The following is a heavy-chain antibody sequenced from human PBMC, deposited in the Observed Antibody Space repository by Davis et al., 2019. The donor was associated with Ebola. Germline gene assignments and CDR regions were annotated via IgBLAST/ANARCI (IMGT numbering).Heavy chain of an antibody. J-gene: IGHJ4*02. Sequence: PSETLSLTCTVSGGSVSSANNYWNWIRQPPGKGLEWIANVYYTGSTNYNPSLRRRVTTSIDTSKEQFSLKLTSVTAADTAVYYCARLPGLYCSGGSCYSVFDFWGQGTLVTVSS. CDR3: ARLPGLYCSGGSCYSVFDF. V-gene: IGHV4-61*01. CDR1: GGSVSSANNY. D-gene: IGHD2-15*01. CDR2: VYYTGST.